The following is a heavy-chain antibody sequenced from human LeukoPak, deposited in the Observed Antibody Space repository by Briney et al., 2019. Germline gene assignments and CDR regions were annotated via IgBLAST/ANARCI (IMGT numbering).Heavy chain of an antibody. CDR1: GGSISTYY. D-gene: IGHD5-18*01. J-gene: IGHJ4*02. CDR2: IYTSGST. CDR3: ARRLGYSYGQFDY. V-gene: IGHV4-4*07. Sequence: SETLSLTCTVSGGSISTYYWIWIRQPAGKGLEWIGHIYTSGSTNYNPSLKSRVTMSVDTSKNQFSLKLRSVTAADTAVCYCARRLGYSYGQFDYWGQGTLVTVSS.